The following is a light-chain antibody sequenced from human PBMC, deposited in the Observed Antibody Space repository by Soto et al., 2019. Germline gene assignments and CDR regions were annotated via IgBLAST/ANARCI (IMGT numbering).Light chain of an antibody. CDR3: QQYNNWPPYT. CDR1: QSVSSR. J-gene: IGKJ2*01. Sequence: EIVLTQSPGTLSLSPGERATLSCRASQSVSSRRLAWHQQRPGQAPRLLIYGASTRATGIPARFSGTGSGTEFTLTISSLQSEDFAFYYCQQYNNWPPYTFGQGTKVDIK. V-gene: IGKV3-15*01. CDR2: GAS.